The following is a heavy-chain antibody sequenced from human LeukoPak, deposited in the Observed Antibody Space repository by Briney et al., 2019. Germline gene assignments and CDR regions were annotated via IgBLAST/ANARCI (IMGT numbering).Heavy chain of an antibody. Sequence: GGSLRLSCEASGFTFSSYGMQWVRQAPGKGPEWVAVISYDGNVKYYADSLKGRFTISRDNAKNTLYLQMNSLRGEDTVVYYCAKEILTGYYLDYWGQGTLVTISS. CDR1: GFTFSSYG. CDR3: AKEILTGYYLDY. D-gene: IGHD3-9*01. CDR2: ISYDGNVK. J-gene: IGHJ4*02. V-gene: IGHV3-30*18.